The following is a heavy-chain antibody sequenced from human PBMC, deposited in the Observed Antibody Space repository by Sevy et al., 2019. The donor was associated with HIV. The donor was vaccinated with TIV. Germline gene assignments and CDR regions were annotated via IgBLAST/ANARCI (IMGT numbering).Heavy chain of an antibody. D-gene: IGHD2-15*01. Sequence: ASVKVSCKASGYTFTGYYMHWVRQAPGQGLEWMGRMNPNSGGTNYAQKFQGRVTMTRDTSISTAYMELSRLRSDDTAGYYCASQDIVVVVAAYDYWGQGTLVTVSS. J-gene: IGHJ4*02. CDR2: MNPNSGGT. V-gene: IGHV1-2*06. CDR1: GYTFTGYY. CDR3: ASQDIVVVVAAYDY.